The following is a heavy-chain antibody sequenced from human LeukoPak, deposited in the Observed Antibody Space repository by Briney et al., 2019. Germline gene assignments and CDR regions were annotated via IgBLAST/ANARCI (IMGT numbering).Heavy chain of an antibody. J-gene: IGHJ5*02. CDR2: FDPEYDEI. V-gene: IGHV1-24*01. Sequence: GASVKVSRKVSGYNLNELPMHWVRQTPGKGLEWMGGFDPEYDEIIYSQRFQGRLTLTEDTTTDTAYMELSSLTSEDSAVYYCAPFGGPWGQGTLVIVSS. D-gene: IGHD3-3*01. CDR3: APFGGP. CDR1: GYNLNELP.